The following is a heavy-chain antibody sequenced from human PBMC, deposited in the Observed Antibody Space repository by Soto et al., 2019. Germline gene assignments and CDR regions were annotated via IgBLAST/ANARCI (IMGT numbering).Heavy chain of an antibody. V-gene: IGHV4-61*03. CDR2: FYYTGST. Sequence: QVQLQESGPGLVKSSETLSLTCTVSGGSVSSEHYYWNWIRQPPGKGLEWIGYFYYTGSTNYNPSLESRLTMSVDMSKNHFSLKLSSVTAADTAVYYCAGGTDGKKVAYWGQETLVTVSS. D-gene: IGHD5-12*01. CDR1: GGSVSSEHYY. J-gene: IGHJ4*02. CDR3: AGGTDGKKVAY.